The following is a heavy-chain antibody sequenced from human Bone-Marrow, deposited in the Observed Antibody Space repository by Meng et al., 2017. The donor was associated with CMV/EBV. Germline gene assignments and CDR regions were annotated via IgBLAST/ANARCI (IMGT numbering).Heavy chain of an antibody. CDR3: ARITSFSGVANGWFDP. Sequence: GGSLRLSCAASGFTFSSYAMSWVRQAPGKGLEWVSVIYSGGSTYYADSVKGRFIISRDNSKNTLYLQMNSLRAEDTAVYYCARITSFSGVANGWFDPWGQGTLVTVS. V-gene: IGHV3-53*01. D-gene: IGHD3-3*01. CDR2: IYSGGST. CDR1: GFTFSSYA. J-gene: IGHJ5*02.